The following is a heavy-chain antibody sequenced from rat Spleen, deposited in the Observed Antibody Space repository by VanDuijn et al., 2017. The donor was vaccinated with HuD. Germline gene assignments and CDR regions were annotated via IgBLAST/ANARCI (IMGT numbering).Heavy chain of an antibody. J-gene: IGHJ1*01. CDR2: ITNTGGNI. V-gene: IGHV5-31*01. CDR1: GFTFNKYW. Sequence: EVQVVEFGGGLAQPGRSMKLSCAASGFTFNKYWMSWIRQAPGKGLEWIASITNTGGNIYYPDSVKGRFTISRDNAKSTLYLQMDSLRSEDTATYYCATHGWEAYWYFDFWGPGTMVTVSS. CDR3: ATHGWEAYWYFDF. D-gene: IGHD5-1*01.